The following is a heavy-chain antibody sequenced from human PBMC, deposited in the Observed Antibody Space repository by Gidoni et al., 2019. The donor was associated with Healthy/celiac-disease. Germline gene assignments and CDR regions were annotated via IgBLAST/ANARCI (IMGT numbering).Heavy chain of an antibody. D-gene: IGHD2-15*01. CDR1: GFPFSRYA. CDR3: AKERHEVVVAATASEY. J-gene: IGHJ4*02. V-gene: IGHV3-23*01. Sequence: EVQLLESGGGLVQPGGSLRLSCSASGFPFSRYAMSWVRQAPGKGLEWVSAISGSGGRTYYADSVKGRFTISRDNSKNTLYLQMNSLRAEDTAVYYCAKERHEVVVAATASEYWGQGTLVTVSS. CDR2: ISGSGGRT.